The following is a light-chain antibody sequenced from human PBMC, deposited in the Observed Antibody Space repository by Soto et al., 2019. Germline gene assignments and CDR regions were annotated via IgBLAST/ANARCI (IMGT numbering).Light chain of an antibody. J-gene: IGKJ1*01. CDR1: QSVDATF. CDR2: GAS. CDR3: QQYMSSVT. Sequence: EIVLTQSPVSLSLSPGQRATLSCRASQSVDATFFAWYQKKPGQAPRLLIQGASKRATGIPDRFSGSGSGTDFTLIISRLEPEDCAVYYCQQYMSSVTFGQGTKVEIK. V-gene: IGKV3-20*01.